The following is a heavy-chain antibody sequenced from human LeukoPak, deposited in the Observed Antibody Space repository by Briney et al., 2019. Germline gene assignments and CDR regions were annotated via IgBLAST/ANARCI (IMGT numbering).Heavy chain of an antibody. CDR3: AKAFREFGSSSSYSSFDT. CDR2: LSGTGIST. V-gene: IGHV3-23*01. J-gene: IGHJ3*02. D-gene: IGHD5-18*01. Sequence: GGSLRLSCAASGFTFSSYAMTWVRQAPGKGLEWVSALSGTGISTYYADSVKGRFTISRDNSKNTLYLQMNSLRADDTAVYYCAKAFREFGSSSSYSSFDTWGQGTMVTVSS. CDR1: GFTFSSYA.